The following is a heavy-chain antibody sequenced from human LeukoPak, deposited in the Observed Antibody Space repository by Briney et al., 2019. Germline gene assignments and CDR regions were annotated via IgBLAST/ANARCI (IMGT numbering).Heavy chain of an antibody. V-gene: IGHV3-23*01. Sequence: PGGSLRLSYAASGFMFSNFAMSWVRQAPGKGLEWVSTIYYSGGNTYSADSVKGRFTISRDNAKNTLYLQMNSLRAEDTAVYYCAKDQGQAVVPRRFDNWGQGTLVTVSS. CDR1: GFMFSNFA. CDR2: IYYSGGNT. CDR3: AKDQGQAVVPRRFDN. J-gene: IGHJ4*02. D-gene: IGHD2-2*01.